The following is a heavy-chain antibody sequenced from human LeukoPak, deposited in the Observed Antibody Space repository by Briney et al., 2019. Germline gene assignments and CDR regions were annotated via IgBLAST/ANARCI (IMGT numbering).Heavy chain of an antibody. V-gene: IGHV4-39*01. CDR3: AVYRVRIWGSTPLKD. Sequence: SETLSLTCTVSGVSISSSNSYWGWIRQPPGKGLEWIGSIYYSGNTYYNASPKSQVSISIDTSKNQFSLRLTSVTAADTAVYYCAVYRVRIWGSTPLKDWGQGTLVTVSS. CDR1: GVSISSSNSY. J-gene: IGHJ4*02. CDR2: IYYSGNT. D-gene: IGHD3-16*01.